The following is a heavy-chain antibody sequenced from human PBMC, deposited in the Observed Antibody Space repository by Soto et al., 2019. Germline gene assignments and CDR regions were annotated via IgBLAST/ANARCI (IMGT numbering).Heavy chain of an antibody. D-gene: IGHD6-19*01. CDR3: AREVPGADTGYYDY. Sequence: SETLSLTCTVSGGSISSSFWTWIRQPAGKGLEWIGRIYNTDNSNYNPSLKSRATMSVDTSKNQFSLNLRSVTAADTAVYYCAREVPGADTGYYDYWGQGILVTVSS. J-gene: IGHJ4*02. CDR1: GGSISSSF. CDR2: IYNTDNS. V-gene: IGHV4-4*07.